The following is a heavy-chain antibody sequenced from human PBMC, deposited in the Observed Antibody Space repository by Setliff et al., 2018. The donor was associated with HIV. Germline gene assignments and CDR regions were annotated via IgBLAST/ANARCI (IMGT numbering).Heavy chain of an antibody. D-gene: IGHD4-17*01. CDR1: GFTFSSYS. CDR3: AREIYWDGDREDY. J-gene: IGHJ4*02. CDR2: ISSSSSTI. Sequence: GGSLRLSCAASGFTFSSYSMNWVRQAPGKGLEWVSYISSSSSTIYYADSVKGRFTISRDSAKNSLYLQMNSLRAEDTAVYYCAREIYWDGDREDYWGQGTLVTVSS. V-gene: IGHV3-48*04.